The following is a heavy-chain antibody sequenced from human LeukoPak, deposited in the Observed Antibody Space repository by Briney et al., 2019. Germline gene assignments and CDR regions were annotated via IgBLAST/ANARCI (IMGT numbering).Heavy chain of an antibody. J-gene: IGHJ4*02. CDR3: ARRGSRIGSYFDY. Sequence: SETLSLTCAVYGVSFSGYYWSWIRQPPGKGLEWIGEINHSGSTNYNPSLKSRVTISVDTSKNQFSLKLSSVTAADTAVYYCARRGSRIGSYFDYWGQGTLVTVSS. CDR2: INHSGST. V-gene: IGHV4-34*01. D-gene: IGHD2-15*01. CDR1: GVSFSGYY.